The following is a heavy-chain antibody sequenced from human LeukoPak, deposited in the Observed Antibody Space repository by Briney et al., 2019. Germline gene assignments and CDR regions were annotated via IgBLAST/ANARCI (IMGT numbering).Heavy chain of an antibody. D-gene: IGHD4-23*01. CDR1: GYTFTSYG. J-gene: IGHJ4*02. CDR3: ARSHYGGNHLFDY. Sequence: ASVKVSCKASGYTFTSYGISWVRQAPGQGLEWMGWISAYNGNTNYAQKLQGRVTMTTDTSTSTASMELRSLRSDDTAVYYCARSHYGGNHLFDYWGQGTLVTVSS. CDR2: ISAYNGNT. V-gene: IGHV1-18*01.